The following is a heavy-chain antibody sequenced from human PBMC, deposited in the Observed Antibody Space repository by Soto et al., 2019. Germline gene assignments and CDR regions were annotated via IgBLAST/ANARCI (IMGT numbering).Heavy chain of an antibody. CDR3: ARGPSGYDYG. CDR1: GLTFSSYW. Sequence: GGSLRLSCAASGLTFSSYWMHWVRQAPGKGLVWVSRVNSDGRNTDYVDSVKGRFTISRDNAKNTLYLQMNSLRAEDTAVYDCARGPSGYDYGWGQGTLVTVSS. CDR2: VNSDGRNT. J-gene: IGHJ4*02. D-gene: IGHD3-16*01. V-gene: IGHV3-74*01.